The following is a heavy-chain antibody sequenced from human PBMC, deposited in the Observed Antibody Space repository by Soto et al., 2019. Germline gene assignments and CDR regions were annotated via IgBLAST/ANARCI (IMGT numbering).Heavy chain of an antibody. J-gene: IGHJ4*02. CDR2: SRNKANSYST. Sequence: GGSLRLSCAASGFTFSNHYMDWVRQAPGKGLEWVGRSRNKANSYSTEYAASVKGRFTISRDESKNSLYLQMNSLKTEDTAVYYCARFSGSYTRGLDYWGQGTLVTVSS. CDR1: GFTFSNHY. CDR3: ARFSGSYTRGLDY. D-gene: IGHD1-26*01. V-gene: IGHV3-72*01.